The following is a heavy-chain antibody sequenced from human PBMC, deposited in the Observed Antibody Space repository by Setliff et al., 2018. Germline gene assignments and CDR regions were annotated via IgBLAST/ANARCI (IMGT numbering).Heavy chain of an antibody. D-gene: IGHD2-8*02. CDR1: GYSISSGYY. CDR3: TVYNTGSSKDHY. Sequence: SETLSLTCTVSGYSISSGYYWGWIRQPPGKGLEWIGTICHSGNTYYNPSLNSRVTISVDTSKNQFSLKLSSVTAADTALYYCTVYNTGSSKDHYWGQGTPVTVSS. V-gene: IGHV4-38-2*02. CDR2: ICHSGNT. J-gene: IGHJ4*02.